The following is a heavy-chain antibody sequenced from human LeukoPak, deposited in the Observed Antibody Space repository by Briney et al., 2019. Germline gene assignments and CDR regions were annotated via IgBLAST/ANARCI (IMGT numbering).Heavy chain of an antibody. D-gene: IGHD6-13*01. CDR1: GFTFSIAW. Sequence: PGRSLRLSRAVSGFTFSIAWITGARQAPAKGLEWVGRIKSKTDGAPTDYPAPAKDRFTISRDDSKNTLFLQMNSLITEDTAVYYCTTVGSSWGFDYWGQGTLVTVSS. V-gene: IGHV3-15*01. J-gene: IGHJ4*02. CDR3: TTVGSSWGFDY. CDR2: IKSKTDGAPT.